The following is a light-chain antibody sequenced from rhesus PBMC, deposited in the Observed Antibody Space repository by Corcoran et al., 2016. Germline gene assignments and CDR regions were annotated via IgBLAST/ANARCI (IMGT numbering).Light chain of an antibody. V-gene: IGLV1-60*01. Sequence: QSVLTQPPSASEAARKSVTISCSGSTSNIGSNGVSWYQQLPGTAPKVLIYSNDQRPSGVSARFSGSKSGTSASLAISGLQTADEATYYFAAWDTTLSGYIFGAGTRLTVL. CDR3: AAWDTTLSGYI. CDR1: TSNIGSNG. CDR2: SND. J-gene: IGLJ1*01.